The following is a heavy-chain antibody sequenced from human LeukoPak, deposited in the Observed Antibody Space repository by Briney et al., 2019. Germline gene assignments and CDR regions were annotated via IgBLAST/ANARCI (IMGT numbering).Heavy chain of an antibody. CDR3: ARQNYDVLTGYYAVDY. V-gene: IGHV4-4*09. CDR2: IYTTGST. D-gene: IGHD3-9*01. Sequence: SETLSLTCTVSGSSIGTYSWSWIRQPPGKGLEWVGYIYTTGSTHYNPSLKSRVTMSLDTSKNQLSLRLSSVTAADTAVYYCARQNYDVLTGYYAVDYWGQGTLVTVSS. J-gene: IGHJ4*02. CDR1: GSSIGTYS.